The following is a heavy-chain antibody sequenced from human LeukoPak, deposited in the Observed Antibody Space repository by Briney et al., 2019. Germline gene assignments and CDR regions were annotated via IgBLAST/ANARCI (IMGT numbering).Heavy chain of an antibody. Sequence: PGGSLRLSCVASGFTFSSYAMNWVRQAPGKGLEWVAVISYDGSNKYYADSVKGRFTISRDNSKNTLYLQMNSLRAEDTAVYYCARASGRYFDYWGQGTLVTVSS. CDR2: ISYDGSNK. CDR1: GFTFSSYA. V-gene: IGHV3-30-3*01. J-gene: IGHJ4*02. CDR3: ARASGRYFDY. D-gene: IGHD1-1*01.